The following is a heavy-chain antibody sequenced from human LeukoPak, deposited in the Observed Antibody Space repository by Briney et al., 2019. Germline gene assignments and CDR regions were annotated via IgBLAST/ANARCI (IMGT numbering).Heavy chain of an antibody. CDR2: IYSGGST. V-gene: IGHV3-66*01. J-gene: IGHJ1*01. CDR1: GFTFSTYA. D-gene: IGHD2-15*01. Sequence: GGSLRLSCSASGFTFSTYAMHWVRQAPGKGLEWVSVIYSGGSTYYADSVKGRSTISRDNSKNTLYLQMNSLRAEDTAVYYCASDRYSPKYFQHWGQGTLVTVSS. CDR3: ASDRYSPKYFQH.